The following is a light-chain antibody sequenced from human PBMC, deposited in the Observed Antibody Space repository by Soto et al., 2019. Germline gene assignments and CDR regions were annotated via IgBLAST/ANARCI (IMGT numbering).Light chain of an antibody. Sequence: QSVLTQPPSASGSPGQTVTISCTGTSSDVGGYDYVSWYQQHPGEAPKLIIYEVSKRPSGVPDRFSGSKSGNTASLTVSGLQAEDEADYYCSSYGGYNNVIFGGGTKLTVL. J-gene: IGLJ2*01. V-gene: IGLV2-8*01. CDR3: SSYGGYNNVI. CDR2: EVS. CDR1: SSDVGGYDY.